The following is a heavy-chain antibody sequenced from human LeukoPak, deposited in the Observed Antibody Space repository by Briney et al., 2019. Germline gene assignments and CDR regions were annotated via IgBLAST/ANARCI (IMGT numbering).Heavy chain of an antibody. D-gene: IGHD1-26*01. J-gene: IGHJ4*02. CDR2: IYYSGST. CDR3: ARTSGSYPYYFDY. CDR1: GGSISSSSYY. V-gene: IGHV4-39*07. Sequence: SETLSLTCTVSGGSISSSSYYWSWIRQPPGKGLEWIGSIYYSGSTYYNPSLKSRVTISVDTSKNQFSLKLSSVTAADTAVYYCARTSGSYPYYFDYWGQGTLVTVSS.